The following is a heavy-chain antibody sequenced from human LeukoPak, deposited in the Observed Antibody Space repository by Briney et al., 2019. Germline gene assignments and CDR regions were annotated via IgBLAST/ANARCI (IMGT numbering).Heavy chain of an antibody. J-gene: IGHJ6*03. D-gene: IGHD3-22*01. CDR2: LYPGVST. CDR3: ARLNFYDSTGYSTGHYLDF. CDR1: GVTIYSYY. V-gene: IGHV4-4*07. Sequence: KPSETLSLTCTVSGVTIYSYYWSWNRQTAGKGLEWIGRLYPGVSTNYNPSLKSRVTMSVDTSKHQFALKLSDVTAADTAVYYCARLNFYDSTGYSTGHYLDFWGKGTMVTVSS.